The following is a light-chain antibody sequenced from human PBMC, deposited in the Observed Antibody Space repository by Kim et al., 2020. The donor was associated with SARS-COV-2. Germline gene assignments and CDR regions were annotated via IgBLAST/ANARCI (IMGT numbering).Light chain of an antibody. CDR1: SGSIASDS. CDR3: QSYDISNQV. V-gene: IGLV6-57*01. CDR2: DNN. Sequence: GKTVTIACTRSSGSIASDSVQWYQQRPGSSPTTVIYDNNQRPSGVPYRFSGSIDSSSNSASLTISGLKTDDEADYYCQSYDISNQVFGGGTKLTVL. J-gene: IGLJ3*02.